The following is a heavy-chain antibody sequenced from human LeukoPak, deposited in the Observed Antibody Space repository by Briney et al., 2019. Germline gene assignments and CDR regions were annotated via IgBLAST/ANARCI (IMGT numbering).Heavy chain of an antibody. CDR3: ARGPYSSNWYVDY. CDR1: GFTFSSYW. D-gene: IGHD6-13*01. Sequence: GGSLRLSCAASGFTFSSYWMHWVRHAPGKGLVWVSRINTDGSSTSYADSVKGRFTISRDNAKNTLYLQMNSLRAEDTAVYYCARGPYSSNWYVDYWGQGTLVTVSS. J-gene: IGHJ4*02. V-gene: IGHV3-74*01. CDR2: INTDGSST.